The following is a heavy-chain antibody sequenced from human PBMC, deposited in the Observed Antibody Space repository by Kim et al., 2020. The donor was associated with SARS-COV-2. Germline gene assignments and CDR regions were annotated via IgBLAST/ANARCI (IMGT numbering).Heavy chain of an antibody. J-gene: IGHJ4*02. CDR2: ISYDGSNK. V-gene: IGHV3-30*18. D-gene: IGHD2-21*02. Sequence: GGSLRLSCAASGFTFSSYGMHWVRQAPGKGLEWVAVISYDGSNKYYADSVKGRFTISRDNSKNTLYLQMNSLRAEDTAVYYCAKALLAYCGGDCYSDYFDYWGQGTLVTVSS. CDR1: GFTFSSYG. CDR3: AKALLAYCGGDCYSDYFDY.